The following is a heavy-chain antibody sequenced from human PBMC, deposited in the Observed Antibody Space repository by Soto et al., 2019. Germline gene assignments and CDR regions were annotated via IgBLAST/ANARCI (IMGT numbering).Heavy chain of an antibody. CDR2: ITWSGGTR. CDR3: XRGRQGWVQL. D-gene: IGHD6-19*01. V-gene: IGHV3-9*01. Sequence: EVQLVESGGGLVQPGRSLRLSCVASGFTFDDYAMHWVRQAPGKGLEWVSGITWSGGTRDYADSVKGRFTISRDNXKXXVYLQMDSLRXEDXXXXXXXRGRQGWVQLWGRGTLVTVSS. CDR1: GFTFDDYA. J-gene: IGHJ1*01.